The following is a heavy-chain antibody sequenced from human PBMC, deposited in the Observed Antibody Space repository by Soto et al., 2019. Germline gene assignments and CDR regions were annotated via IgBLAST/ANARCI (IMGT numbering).Heavy chain of an antibody. V-gene: IGHV4-61*01. CDR1: GGSVSSGSCC. D-gene: IGHD3-16*01. J-gene: IGHJ6*02. Sequence: SETLSLTCTVSGGSVSSGSCCWSWIRQPPGKGLEWIGYKYYSGSTNYNPSLKSRVTISLDTYKNQFSLKLSSVTAADTAVYYCARKVGGPAYGMDVWGQGTTVTVSS. CDR2: KYYSGST. CDR3: ARKVGGPAYGMDV.